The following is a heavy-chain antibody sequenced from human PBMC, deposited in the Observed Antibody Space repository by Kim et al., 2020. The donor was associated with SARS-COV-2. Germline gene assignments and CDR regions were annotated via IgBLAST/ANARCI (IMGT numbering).Heavy chain of an antibody. Sequence: SETLSLTCTVSGGSVNSGSYYWSWIRQPPGKGLEWIGYIYYSGTTNYNPSLKSRVTISLDTSKNQFSLKLNSVTAADTAVYYCAREDQRGGWYLGVYWGQGTLVTVSS. CDR2: IYYSGTT. CDR1: GGSVNSGSYY. V-gene: IGHV4-61*01. CDR3: AREDQRGGWYLGVY. J-gene: IGHJ4*02. D-gene: IGHD6-19*01.